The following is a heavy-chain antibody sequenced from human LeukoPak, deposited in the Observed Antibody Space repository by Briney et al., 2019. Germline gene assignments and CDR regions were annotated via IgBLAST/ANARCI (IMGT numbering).Heavy chain of an antibody. D-gene: IGHD5-18*01. Sequence: ASVKVSCKASGYTFTSYAMNWVRQAPGQGLEWMGWINTNTGNPTYAQGFTGRFVFSLDTSVSTAYLQISSLKAEDTAVYYCAGVERSGYSYGSNWFDPWGQGTLVTVSS. CDR3: AGVERSGYSYGSNWFDP. J-gene: IGHJ5*02. CDR2: INTNTGNP. CDR1: GYTFTSYA. V-gene: IGHV7-4-1*02.